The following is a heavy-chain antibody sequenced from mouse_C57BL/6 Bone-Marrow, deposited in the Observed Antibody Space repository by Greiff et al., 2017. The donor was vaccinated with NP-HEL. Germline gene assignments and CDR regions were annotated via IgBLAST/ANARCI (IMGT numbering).Heavy chain of an antibody. CDR1: GFSLTSYG. CDR3: ARKRNYGDVMDY. V-gene: IGHV2-2*01. D-gene: IGHD1-1*01. J-gene: IGHJ4*01. CDR2: IWSGGST. Sequence: VKLMESGPGLVQPSQSLSITCTVSGFSLTSYGVHWVRQSPGKGLEWLGVIWSGGSTDYNAAFISRLSISKDNSKSQVFFKMNSLQADDEAIYYYARKRNYGDVMDYWGQGTSVTVSS.